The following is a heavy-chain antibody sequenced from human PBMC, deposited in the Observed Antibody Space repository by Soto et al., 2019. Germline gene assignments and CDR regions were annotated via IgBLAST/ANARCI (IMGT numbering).Heavy chain of an antibody. V-gene: IGHV4-34*01. D-gene: IGHD5-18*01. Sequence: SETLSLTCAVYGGSFSGYYWSWIRQPPGKGLEWIGEINHSGSTNYNPSLKSRVTISVDTSKDQFSLKLSSVTAADTAVYYCARGPLKQQWLRYWGQGTLVTVSS. CDR1: GGSFSGYY. CDR3: ARGPLKQQWLRY. CDR2: INHSGST. J-gene: IGHJ4*02.